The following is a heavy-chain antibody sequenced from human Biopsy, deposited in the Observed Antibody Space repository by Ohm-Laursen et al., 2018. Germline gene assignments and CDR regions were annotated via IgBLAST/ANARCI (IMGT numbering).Heavy chain of an antibody. J-gene: IGHJ5*02. D-gene: IGHD2-2*01. CDR1: GYSMSTYY. CDR3: ARHRGGMPSSGNWFDH. CDR2: INYSGST. V-gene: IGHV4-59*08. Sequence: TLSLTCSVSGYSMSTYYWSWIRQPPGKGLEWIGNINYSGSTNYNPSLKSRVTISVDMSKNQFSLKLTSVAAADTAVYYCARHRGGMPSSGNWFDHWGQGTLATVSS.